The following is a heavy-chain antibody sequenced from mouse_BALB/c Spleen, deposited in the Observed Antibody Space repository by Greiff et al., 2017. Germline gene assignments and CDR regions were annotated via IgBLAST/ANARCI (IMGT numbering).Heavy chain of an antibody. CDR2: ISNGGGST. CDR1: GFTFSSYT. CDR3: ARHESYDGDYYYAMDY. V-gene: IGHV5-12-2*01. J-gene: IGHJ4*01. Sequence: LQQSGGGLLQPGGSLKLSCAASGFTFSSYTMSWVRQTPEKRLEWVAYISNGGGSTYYPDTVKGRFTISRDNAKNALYLPMSSLKSEDTAMYYCARHESYDGDYYYAMDYWGQGTSVTVSS. D-gene: IGHD2-13*01.